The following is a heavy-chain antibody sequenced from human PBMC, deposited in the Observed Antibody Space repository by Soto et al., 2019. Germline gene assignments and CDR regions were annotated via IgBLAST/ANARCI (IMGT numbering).Heavy chain of an antibody. CDR2: ARNDPRARTT. V-gene: IGHV3-72*01. CDR3: VVSLQY. J-gene: IGHJ4*02. Sequence: EMQLVESGGGLVQPGGSLRLSCAASGFTFSDYHMECVRQAPGQGLGGIGRARNDPRARTTQHAASVSGRFITSTEDSENSLYLQMNSLKTVDSAADYCVVSLQYWGQGTLVTVSS. CDR1: GFTFSDYH.